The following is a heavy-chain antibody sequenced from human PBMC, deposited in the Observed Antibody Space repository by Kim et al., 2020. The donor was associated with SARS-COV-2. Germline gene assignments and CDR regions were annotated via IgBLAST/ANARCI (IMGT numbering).Heavy chain of an antibody. J-gene: IGHJ6*02. Sequence: GGSLRLSCAASGFTFNTYGMHWVRQAPGKGLEWVAVIWYDGSDKYYADSVKGRFTISRDSSKNTLYLQMNSLRAEDTAVYYCARKGYSWKTTHGMDVWG. D-gene: IGHD1-26*01. CDR1: GFTFNTYG. V-gene: IGHV3-33*01. CDR3: ARKGYSWKTTHGMDV. CDR2: IWYDGSDK.